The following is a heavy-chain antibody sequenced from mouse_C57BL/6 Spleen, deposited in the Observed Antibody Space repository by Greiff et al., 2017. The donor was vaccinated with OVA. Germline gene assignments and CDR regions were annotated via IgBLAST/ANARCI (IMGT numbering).Heavy chain of an antibody. V-gene: IGHV6-6*01. CDR1: GFTFSDAW. J-gene: IGHJ4*01. CDR3: TRGYYYGSSYYAMDY. CDR2: IRNKANNHAT. Sequence: DVMLVESGGGLVQPGGSMKLSCAASGFTFSDAWMDWVRQSPEKGLEWVAEIRNKANNHATYYAESVKGRFTISRDDSKSSVYLQMNSLRAEDTGIYYCTRGYYYGSSYYAMDYWGQGTSVTVSS. D-gene: IGHD1-1*01.